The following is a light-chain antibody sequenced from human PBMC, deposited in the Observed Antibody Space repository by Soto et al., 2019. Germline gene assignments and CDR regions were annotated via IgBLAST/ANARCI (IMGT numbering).Light chain of an antibody. Sequence: EIVLTQSPATLSLSPGEGATLSCRASQSVSGYLAWYQQKPGQAPRLLNDTSNRATGIPARFSGSGSGTDFTLTISSLEPEDSAVYYYQQRSNWPSTFGGGTKVEIK. CDR1: QSVSGY. CDR3: QQRSNWPST. CDR2: DTS. V-gene: IGKV3-11*01. J-gene: IGKJ4*01.